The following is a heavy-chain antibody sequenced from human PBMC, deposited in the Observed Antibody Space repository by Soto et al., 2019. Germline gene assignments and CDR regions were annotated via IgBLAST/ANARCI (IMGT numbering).Heavy chain of an antibody. D-gene: IGHD5-12*01. CDR1: GFTFSSYA. CDR3: AKDRKNHSGYDSGYYGMDV. Sequence: PGGSLSHSCSASGFTFSSYAMHWVRQAPGKGLEYVSAISSNGGSTYYADSVKGRFTISRDNSKNTLYLQMSSLRAEDTAVYYCAKDRKNHSGYDSGYYGMDVWGQGTTVTVSS. V-gene: IGHV3-64D*06. CDR2: ISSNGGST. J-gene: IGHJ6*02.